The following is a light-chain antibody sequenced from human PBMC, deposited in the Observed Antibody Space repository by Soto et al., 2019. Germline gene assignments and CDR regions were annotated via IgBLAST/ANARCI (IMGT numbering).Light chain of an antibody. Sequence: EIVLTPSPGTLSLSPLERAPLYCRASQSVGTYLAWYQQKPGQAPRLLIYGASSRATGIPDRFSGSGSGTDFTLTISSLQPEDFATYYCQQANSFPITFGQGTRLEIK. CDR3: QQANSFPIT. CDR2: GAS. J-gene: IGKJ5*01. V-gene: IGKV3-20*01. CDR1: QSVGTY.